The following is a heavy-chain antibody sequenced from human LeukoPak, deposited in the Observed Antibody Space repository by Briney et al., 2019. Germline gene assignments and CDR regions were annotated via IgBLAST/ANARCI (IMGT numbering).Heavy chain of an antibody. D-gene: IGHD2-2*01. CDR2: IYYSGST. V-gene: IGHV4-59*01. CDR3: ARGGYCTSASCYGDDAFDI. Sequence: PSETLSLTCTASGGSISNYYWSWIRQPPGKGLEWIGYIYYSGSTNYNPFLKSRTTISVDRSKNQFSLKLSSVTAADTAMYYCARGGYCTSASCYGDDAFDIWGQGTLVTVSS. J-gene: IGHJ3*02. CDR1: GGSISNYY.